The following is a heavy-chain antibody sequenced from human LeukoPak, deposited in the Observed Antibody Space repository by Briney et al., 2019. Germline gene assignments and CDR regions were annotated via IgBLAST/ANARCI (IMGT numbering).Heavy chain of an antibody. D-gene: IGHD5-18*01. J-gene: IGHJ4*02. CDR2: IYYSGST. V-gene: IGHV4-39*07. Sequence: SETLSLTCTVSGGSISSSSYYWGGIRQPPGKGLEWIGSIYYSGSTYYNPTLKSRVTISVDTSKNQFSLKLSSVTAADTAVYYCARAVGGYSYGLDFDYWGQGTLVTVSS. CDR1: GGSISSSSYY. CDR3: ARAVGGYSYGLDFDY.